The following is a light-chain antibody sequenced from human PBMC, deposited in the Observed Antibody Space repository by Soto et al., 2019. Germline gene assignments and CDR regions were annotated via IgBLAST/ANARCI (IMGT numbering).Light chain of an antibody. J-gene: IGLJ1*01. V-gene: IGLV2-23*02. Sequence: QSVLTEPVAVSGSPVQSITIPCTGNSSEIGGYHLVSWYQHQSGKAPKLIIYKVSQWPSGVSDRFSASKSGNTASLTISGLQAEDEADYYCCSYAGSNWGYVFGTGTKVTVL. CDR2: KVS. CDR3: CSYAGSNWGYV. CDR1: SSEIGGYHL.